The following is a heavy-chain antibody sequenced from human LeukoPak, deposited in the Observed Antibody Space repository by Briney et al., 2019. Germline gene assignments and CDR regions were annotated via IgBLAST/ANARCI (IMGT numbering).Heavy chain of an antibody. CDR1: GFTFSSYS. D-gene: IGHD3-22*01. J-gene: IGHJ4*02. CDR2: ISSSSSTI. CDR3: ARERRNYYDSSGYYNGFDY. Sequence: GGSLRLSCAASGFTFSSYSMNWVRQAPGKGLEWVSYISSSSSTIYYADSVKGRFTISRDNAKNSLYLQMNSLRAEDTAVYYCARERRNYYDSSGYYNGFDYWGQGTLVTVSS. V-gene: IGHV3-48*04.